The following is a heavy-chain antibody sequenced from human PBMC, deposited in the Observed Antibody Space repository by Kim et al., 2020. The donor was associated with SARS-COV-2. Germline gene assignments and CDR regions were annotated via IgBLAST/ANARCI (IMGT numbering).Heavy chain of an antibody. CDR2: ISVSSGYM. D-gene: IGHD2-15*01. J-gene: IGHJ5*01. CDR3: ARGPHSASSMDWFDS. CDR1: GFTFRSYS. Sequence: GGSLRLSCAASGFTFRSYSMNWVRQAPGKGLEWVSSISVSSGYMYYTDSVKGRFTISRDNAKNSLFLQMNSVRAEDTAVYYCARGPHSASSMDWFDSWG. V-gene: IGHV3-21*01.